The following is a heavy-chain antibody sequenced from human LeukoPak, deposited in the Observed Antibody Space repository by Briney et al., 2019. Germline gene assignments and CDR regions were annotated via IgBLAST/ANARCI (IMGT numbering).Heavy chain of an antibody. V-gene: IGHV1-69*04. CDR2: IIPLLGTS. J-gene: IGHJ4*02. CDR1: GGTFSRIG. D-gene: IGHD3-9*01. Sequence: GSSVKVSCKASGGTFSRIGVSWVRQAPGQGPEWMGRIIPLLGTSDYAQKFQGRVTISADTSTNTAYMALHTLTSEDTAIYFCARDGDDDVFNGFFKYWGQGSLVTVSS. CDR3: ARDGDDDVFNGFFKY.